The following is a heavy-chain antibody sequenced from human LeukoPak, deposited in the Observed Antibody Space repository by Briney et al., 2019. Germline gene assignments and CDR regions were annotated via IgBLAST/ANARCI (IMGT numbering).Heavy chain of an antibody. Sequence: GRSLRLSCAASGFTFSSYAMHWVRQAPGKGLEWVAVISYDGSNKYYADSVKGRFTISRDNSKNTLYLQMNSLRAEDTAVYYCARELVGMATICWFDPWGQGTLVTVSS. CDR3: ARELVGMATICWFDP. J-gene: IGHJ5*02. CDR1: GFTFSSYA. CDR2: ISYDGSNK. V-gene: IGHV3-30-3*01. D-gene: IGHD5-24*01.